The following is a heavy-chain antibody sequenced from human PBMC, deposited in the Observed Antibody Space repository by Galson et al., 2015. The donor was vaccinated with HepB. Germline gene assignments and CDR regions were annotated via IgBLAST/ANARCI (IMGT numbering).Heavy chain of an antibody. J-gene: IGHJ2*01. Sequence: SLRLSCAASGFTFSSYAMTWVRQAPGKGLEWVSIMYVGGSTSYVDSVKGRFTISSHNSKNTLYLQMNSLRPEDTAVYYCAKGGIASTSGYATWYFDLWGRGTLVTVSS. D-gene: IGHD3-22*01. CDR2: MYVGGST. CDR3: AKGGIASTSGYATWYFDL. CDR1: GFTFSSYA. V-gene: IGHV3-23*03.